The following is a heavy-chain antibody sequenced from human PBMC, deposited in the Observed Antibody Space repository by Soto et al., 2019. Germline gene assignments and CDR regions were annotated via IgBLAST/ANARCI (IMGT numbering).Heavy chain of an antibody. D-gene: IGHD3-16*02. J-gene: IGHJ4*02. CDR2: IKQDGSEK. Sequence: GGSLRLSCAASGFTLSSHWMSWVRQAPGKGLERLASIKQDGSEKHYVDSVKGRFTISRDNAKNSLYMQMNSLRVEDTAVYYFARVYYDYIWGSYPLVYWGQGTLVTSPQ. CDR1: GFTLSSHW. CDR3: ARVYYDYIWGSYPLVY. V-gene: IGHV3-7*01.